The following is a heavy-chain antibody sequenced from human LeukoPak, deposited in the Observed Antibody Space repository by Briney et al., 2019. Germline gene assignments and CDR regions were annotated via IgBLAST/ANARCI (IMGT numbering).Heavy chain of an antibody. CDR1: GFTFSSYA. D-gene: IGHD1-26*01. Sequence: GGSLRLSCAASGFTFSSYAMHWVRQAPGKGLEWVAVISYDGSNKYYADSVKGRFTISRDNSKNTLYLQMNSLKAEDTAVYYCATTSGSYYDDDAFDIWGQGTMVTVSS. CDR2: ISYDGSNK. V-gene: IGHV3-30*04. CDR3: ATTSGSYYDDDAFDI. J-gene: IGHJ3*02.